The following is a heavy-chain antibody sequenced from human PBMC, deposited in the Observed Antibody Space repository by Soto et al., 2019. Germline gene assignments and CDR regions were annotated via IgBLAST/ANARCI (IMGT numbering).Heavy chain of an antibody. Sequence: QVQLQESGPGLVKPSDTLSLTCAVSGYSISSSNWWGWIRQPPGEGLEWIGYIYYSGSTYYNPSLKSRVTMSVDTSKNPFYLKLTSATAVDTVVYYCARRESQGPIDYWGQGTLVTVSS. V-gene: IGHV4-28*01. CDR1: GYSISSSNW. CDR3: ARRESQGPIDY. CDR2: IYYSGST. D-gene: IGHD1-26*01. J-gene: IGHJ4*02.